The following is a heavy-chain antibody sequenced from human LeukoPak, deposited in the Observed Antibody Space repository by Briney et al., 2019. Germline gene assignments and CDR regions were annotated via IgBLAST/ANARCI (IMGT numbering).Heavy chain of an antibody. V-gene: IGHV4-30-2*05. J-gene: IGHJ5*02. Sequence: PSQTLSLTCSVSGGSISSGGYSWNWIRQPPGKGLEWIGYIYYSGSTYYNPSLKSRVTISVDTSKNQFSLKLSSVTAADTVVYYCAIFLQWLGFDPWGQGTLVTVSS. CDR1: GGSISSGGYS. D-gene: IGHD6-19*01. CDR2: IYYSGST. CDR3: AIFLQWLGFDP.